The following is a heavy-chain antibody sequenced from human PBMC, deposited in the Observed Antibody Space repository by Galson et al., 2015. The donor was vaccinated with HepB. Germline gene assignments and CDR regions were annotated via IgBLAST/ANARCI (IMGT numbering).Heavy chain of an antibody. D-gene: IGHD3-22*01. CDR2: ISSSSSYI. Sequence: SLRLSCAASGFTFSSYSMNWVRQAPGKGLEWVSSISSSSSYIYYADSVKGRFTISRDNAKNSLYLQMNSLRAEDTVVYYCARAARYYYDSSGYYIDYWGQGTLVTVSS. CDR3: ARAARYYYDSSGYYIDY. CDR1: GFTFSSYS. J-gene: IGHJ4*02. V-gene: IGHV3-21*01.